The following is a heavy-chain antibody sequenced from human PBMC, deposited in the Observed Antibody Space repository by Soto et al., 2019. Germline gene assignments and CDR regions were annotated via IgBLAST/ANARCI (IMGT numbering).Heavy chain of an antibody. CDR1: GYSFTSYG. J-gene: IGHJ6*02. V-gene: IGHV1-18*04. D-gene: IGHD3-16*01. CDR3: AREGAPYYYYGMDV. CDR2: ISAYNGNT. Sequence: ASVKVSCKASGYSFTSYGISWVRQAAGEGLEWMGWISAYNGNTNYAQKLQGRVTMTTDTSTSTAYMELRSLRSDDTAVYYCAREGAPYYYYGMDVWGQGTTVTVSS.